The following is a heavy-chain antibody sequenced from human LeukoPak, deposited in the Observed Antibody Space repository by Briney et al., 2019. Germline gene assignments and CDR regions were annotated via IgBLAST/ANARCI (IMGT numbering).Heavy chain of an antibody. D-gene: IGHD3-22*01. CDR1: GGSISSYY. J-gene: IGHJ4*02. CDR2: IYYSGST. Sequence: SETLSLTCTVSGGSISSYYWSWIRQPPGKGLEWIGYIYYSGSTNYNPSLKSQVTISVDTSKNQFSLKLSSVTAADTAVYYRARGHDYYDSSGYYYEGGGDLYYFDYWGQGTLVTVSS. V-gene: IGHV4-59*01. CDR3: ARGHDYYDSSGYYYEGGGDLYYFDY.